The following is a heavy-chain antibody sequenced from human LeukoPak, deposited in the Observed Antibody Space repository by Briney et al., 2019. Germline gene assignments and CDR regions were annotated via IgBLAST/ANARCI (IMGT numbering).Heavy chain of an antibody. Sequence: ASVKVSCKASGYTFTGYYMHWVRQAPGQGLEWMGWINPNSGGTNYAQKFQGRVTMTRDTSISTAYMELSRLRSDEPAVYFCASLPYSSGWFDYWGQGTLVTVSS. CDR2: INPNSGGT. CDR1: GYTFTGYY. CDR3: ASLPYSSGWFDY. V-gene: IGHV1-2*02. D-gene: IGHD6-19*01. J-gene: IGHJ4*02.